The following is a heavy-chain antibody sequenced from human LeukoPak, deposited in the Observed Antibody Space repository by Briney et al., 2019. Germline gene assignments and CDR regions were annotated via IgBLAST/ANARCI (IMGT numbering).Heavy chain of an antibody. V-gene: IGHV3-11*01. CDR3: ARAGSSSPNAYFDL. D-gene: IGHD6-13*01. CDR1: GFTFSDYY. Sequence: GGSLRLSCAASGFTFSDYYMSWIRQAPGKGLEWVSYISFSGSPTQYADSVKGRFTISRDNSKNTLYLQMNSLRAEDTAVYYCARAGSSSPNAYFDLWGRGTLVTVSS. J-gene: IGHJ2*01. CDR2: ISFSGSPT.